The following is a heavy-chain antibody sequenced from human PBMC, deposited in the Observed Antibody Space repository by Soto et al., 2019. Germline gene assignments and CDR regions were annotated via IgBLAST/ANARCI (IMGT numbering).Heavy chain of an antibody. D-gene: IGHD6-13*01. CDR3: ARFLGYSSSQAYSYYGMGV. J-gene: IGHJ6*02. CDR1: GGTFSSYA. Sequence: GASVKVSCKASGGTFSSYAISWVRQAPGQGLEWMGGIIPIFGTANYAQKFQGRVTITADKSTSTAYMELSSLRSEDTAVYYCARFLGYSSSQAYSYYGMGVWGQGTTVTVSS. CDR2: IIPIFGTA. V-gene: IGHV1-69*06.